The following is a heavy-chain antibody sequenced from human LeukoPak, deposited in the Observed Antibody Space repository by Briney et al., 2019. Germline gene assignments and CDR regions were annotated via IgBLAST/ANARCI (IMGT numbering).Heavy chain of an antibody. CDR2: IWYDGSNK. D-gene: IGHD3-10*01. V-gene: IGHV3-33*06. Sequence: GGSLRLSCAASGFTFSSYGMHWVRQAPGKGLEWVAVIWYDGSNKYYADSVKGRFTISRDNSKNTLYLQMNSLRAEDTAVYYCAKDQQQVTMVRGGPMDVWGKGTTVTVSS. CDR3: AKDQQQVTMVRGGPMDV. CDR1: GFTFSSYG. J-gene: IGHJ6*04.